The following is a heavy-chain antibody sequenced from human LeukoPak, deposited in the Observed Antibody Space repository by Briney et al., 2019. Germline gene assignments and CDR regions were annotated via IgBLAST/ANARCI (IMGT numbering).Heavy chain of an antibody. CDR2: INSDGSST. J-gene: IGHJ4*02. Sequence: GGSLRLSCAASEFTFSSYWMHWVRQAPGKGLVWVSGINSDGSSTNYADSVKGRFTISRDNAKNTLYLQMNSLRAENTAVYYCARDIHPLRGRVTTVSLGYWGQGTLVTVSS. V-gene: IGHV3-74*01. CDR3: ARDIHPLRGRVTTVSLGY. D-gene: IGHD4-17*01. CDR1: EFTFSSYW.